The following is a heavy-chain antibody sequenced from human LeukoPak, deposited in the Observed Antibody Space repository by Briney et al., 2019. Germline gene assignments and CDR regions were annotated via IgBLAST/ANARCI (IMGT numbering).Heavy chain of an antibody. CDR2: IRAYNGNT. Sequence: GASVKVSCKASGYTFTSYGISWVRQAPGQGLEWMGWIRAYNGNTNYAQKLQGRVTMTTDTSTSTAYMELRSLRSDDTAVYYCARTGYDFWSGLYYYGMDVWGQGTTVTVSS. J-gene: IGHJ6*02. CDR3: ARTGYDFWSGLYYYGMDV. D-gene: IGHD3-3*01. V-gene: IGHV1-18*01. CDR1: GYTFTSYG.